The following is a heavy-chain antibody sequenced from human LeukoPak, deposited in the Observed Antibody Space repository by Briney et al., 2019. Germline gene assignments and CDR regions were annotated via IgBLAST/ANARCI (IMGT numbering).Heavy chain of an antibody. D-gene: IGHD3-10*01. Sequence: GRSLRLSCAASGSTFSRYAMHWVRQAPGKGLEWVAVISYDGSNEYYADSVKGRFTISRDSSENTLYLQMNSLRVEDTAVYYCARVGYYSSGPFSYFDYWGQGTLVTVSS. J-gene: IGHJ4*02. CDR1: GSTFSRYA. CDR2: ISYDGSNE. CDR3: ARVGYYSSGPFSYFDY. V-gene: IGHV3-30-3*01.